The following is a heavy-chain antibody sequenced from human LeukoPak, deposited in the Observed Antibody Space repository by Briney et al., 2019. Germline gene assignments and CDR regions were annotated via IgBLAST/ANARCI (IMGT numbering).Heavy chain of an antibody. Sequence: PGGSLRLSCAASGFTFSSYAMSWVRQAPGKGLEWVSAISGSGGSTYYADSVKGRFTISRDNSKNTLYLQMNSLRAEDTAVYYCAKGVLGYCSGGSCYFDDAFDIWDQGTMVTVSS. V-gene: IGHV3-23*01. D-gene: IGHD2-15*01. CDR2: ISGSGGST. CDR1: GFTFSSYA. CDR3: AKGVLGYCSGGSCYFDDAFDI. J-gene: IGHJ3*02.